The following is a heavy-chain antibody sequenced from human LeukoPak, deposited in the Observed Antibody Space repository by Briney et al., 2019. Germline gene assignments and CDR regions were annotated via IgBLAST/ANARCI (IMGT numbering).Heavy chain of an antibody. CDR3: ARRAARRGPVDY. D-gene: IGHD6-6*01. CDR2: INHSGST. Sequence: SETLSLTCAVYGGSFSGYYWSWIRQRPGKGLEWIGEINHSGSTNYNPSLKSRVTISVDTSKNQFSLKLSSVTAADTAVYYCARRAARRGPVDYWGQGTLVTVSS. CDR1: GGSFSGYY. V-gene: IGHV4-34*01. J-gene: IGHJ4*02.